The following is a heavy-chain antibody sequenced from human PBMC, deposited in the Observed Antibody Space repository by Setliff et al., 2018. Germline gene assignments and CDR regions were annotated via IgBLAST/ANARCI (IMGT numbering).Heavy chain of an antibody. CDR2: IIPIFGTA. Sequence: SVKVSCKASGGTFSIYTISWVRQAPGQGLEWMGRIIPIFGTANYAQKFQGRVTITADKSTSTAYMKLSSLRSEDTAVYYCAISTIFGVVSPTPDAFDIWGQGTMVAVSS. CDR3: AISTIFGVVSPTPDAFDI. J-gene: IGHJ3*02. D-gene: IGHD3-3*01. V-gene: IGHV1-69*08. CDR1: GGTFSIYT.